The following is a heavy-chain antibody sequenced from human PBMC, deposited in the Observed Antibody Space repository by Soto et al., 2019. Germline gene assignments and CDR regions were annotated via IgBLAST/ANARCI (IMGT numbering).Heavy chain of an antibody. CDR2: IIPILGIA. CDR3: ASVSPVRGVNNKFDP. V-gene: IGHV1-69*04. Sequence: SVKVSCKASGYTFTSYAMHWVRQAPGQRLEWMGRIIPILGIANYAQKFQGRVTITADKSTSTAYMELSSLRSEDTAVYYCASVSPVRGVNNKFDPWGRGTLVTVSS. J-gene: IGHJ5*02. D-gene: IGHD3-10*01. CDR1: GYTFTSYA.